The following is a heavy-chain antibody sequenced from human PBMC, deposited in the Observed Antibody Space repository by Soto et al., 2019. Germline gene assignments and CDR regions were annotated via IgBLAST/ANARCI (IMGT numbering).Heavy chain of an antibody. Sequence: ASVKVSCKASGYTFNGYYMHWVRQAPGQGLEWMGWINPNSGGTNYAQKFQDWVTMTWDTSISTTYMELSRLRSDDTAVYYCARGVAARPFDPWAREPWSPSPQ. CDR1: GYTFNGYY. V-gene: IGHV1-2*04. J-gene: IGHJ5*02. CDR2: INPNSGGT. D-gene: IGHD6-6*01. CDR3: ARGVAARPFDP.